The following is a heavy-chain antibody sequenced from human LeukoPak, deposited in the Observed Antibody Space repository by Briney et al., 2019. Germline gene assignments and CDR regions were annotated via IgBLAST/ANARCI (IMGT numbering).Heavy chain of an antibody. CDR3: ARHGLAAAGPWNWFDP. CDR1: GGSISSYY. CDR2: IYTSGST. Sequence: SETLSLTCTVSGGSISSYYWSWIRQPPGKGLEWIGHIYTSGSTNYNPSLKSRVTISVDTSKNQFSLKLSSVTAADTAVYYCARHGLAAAGPWNWFDPWGQGTLVTASS. D-gene: IGHD6-13*01. J-gene: IGHJ5*02. V-gene: IGHV4-4*09.